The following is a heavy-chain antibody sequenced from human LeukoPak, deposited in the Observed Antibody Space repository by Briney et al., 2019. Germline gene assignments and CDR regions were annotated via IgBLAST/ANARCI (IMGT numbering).Heavy chain of an antibody. V-gene: IGHV1-69*05. CDR3: ARDLDGGSSLAY. J-gene: IGHJ4*02. Sequence: SVKVSCKASGVTFTTDSISWVGQAPGQGLEWMGGIIPIFGTTNYAQKFQDRVTITTDESMTTAYMELSSLRSEDTAIYYCARDLDGGSSLAYWGQGTLVTVSS. D-gene: IGHD1-26*01. CDR2: IIPIFGTT. CDR1: GVTFTTDS.